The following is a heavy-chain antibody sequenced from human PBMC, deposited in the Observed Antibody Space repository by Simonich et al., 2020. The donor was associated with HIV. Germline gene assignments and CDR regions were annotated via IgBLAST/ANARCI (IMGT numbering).Heavy chain of an antibody. V-gene: IGHV1-8*03. CDR1: GYTFTRYD. J-gene: IGHJ5*02. Sequence: QVQLVQSGAEVKKPGASVKVSCKASGYTFTRYDINWVRQATGQGLVWMGRMNPNRGNTDYAQKFQGRVTITRDTSISTAYMELSSLRSEDTAVYYCARVQRWFDPWGQGTLVTVSS. CDR2: MNPNRGNT. CDR3: ARVQRWFDP.